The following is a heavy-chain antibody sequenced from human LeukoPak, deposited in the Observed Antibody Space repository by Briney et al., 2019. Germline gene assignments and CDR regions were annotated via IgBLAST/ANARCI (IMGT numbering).Heavy chain of an antibody. CDR3: ARDSDPYGDYAGWGDY. CDR2: ISSSGSTI. V-gene: IGHV3-48*04. D-gene: IGHD4-17*01. Sequence: GGSLRLSCAASGFTFSSYAMSWVRQAPGKGLEWVSYISSSGSTIYYADSVKGRFTISRDNAKNSLYLQMNSLRAEDTAVYYCARDSDPYGDYAGWGDYWGQGTLVTVSS. CDR1: GFTFSSYA. J-gene: IGHJ4*02.